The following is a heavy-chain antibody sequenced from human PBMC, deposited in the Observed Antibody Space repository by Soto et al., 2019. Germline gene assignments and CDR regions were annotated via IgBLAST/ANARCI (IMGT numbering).Heavy chain of an antibody. V-gene: IGHV3-33*01. CDR2: IWYDGTKK. CDR3: ARVAEVYGSITDYCSLVD. J-gene: IGHJ4*02. Sequence: QVQLVESGGGVVQPGRSLRLSCAASRFTFRSYGMHWVRQAPGKGLEWVAVIWYDGTKKYYADSVKGRFTISRDNYNNTLYLEMNRLRAEDTAVYYCARVAEVYGSITDYCSLVDWGQGSLVTVSS. D-gene: IGHD3-9*01. CDR1: RFTFRSYG.